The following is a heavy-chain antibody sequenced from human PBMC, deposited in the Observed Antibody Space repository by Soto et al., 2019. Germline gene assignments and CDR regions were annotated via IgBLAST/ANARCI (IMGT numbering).Heavy chain of an antibody. J-gene: IGHJ6*03. CDR1: GYTFTSYG. CDR3: ARAVVVSAPYYYMDV. CDR2: ISAYNGKT. V-gene: IGHV1-18*01. Sequence: ASVKVSCKASGYTFTSYGISWVRQAPGQGLEWMGWISAYNGKTNYAQKNQGRDTMTTDTSTSTAYMELRSLTSDDTALYYCARAVVVSAPYYYMDVWGTGTTVTVSS. D-gene: IGHD2-15*01.